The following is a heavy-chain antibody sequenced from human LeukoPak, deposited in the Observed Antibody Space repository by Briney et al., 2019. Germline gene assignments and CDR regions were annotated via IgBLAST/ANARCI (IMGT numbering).Heavy chain of an antibody. Sequence: ASVKVSCKASGYTFTGYYMHWVRQATGQGLEWMGWMNPNSGNTGYAQKFQGRVTMTRNTSISTAYMELSRLRSDDTAVYYCARVQQLWKDYYYYYYMDVWGKGTTVTVSS. J-gene: IGHJ6*03. V-gene: IGHV1-8*02. CDR1: GYTFTGYY. CDR2: MNPNSGNT. CDR3: ARVQQLWKDYYYYYYMDV. D-gene: IGHD5-18*01.